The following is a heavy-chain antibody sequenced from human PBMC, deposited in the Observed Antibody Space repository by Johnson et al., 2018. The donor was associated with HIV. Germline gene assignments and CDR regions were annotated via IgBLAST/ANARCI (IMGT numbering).Heavy chain of an antibody. D-gene: IGHD1-26*01. Sequence: QVQLVESGGGLVQPGGSLRLSCAASGFTFSGYWMSWVRQAPGKGLEWVAVMWYDGSNKYYADSVKGRFTISRDNSKNTLYLQMNSLRAEDTAVYYCAKDQWELSRGAFDIWGQGTRVTVSS. V-gene: IGHV3-30*02. CDR2: MWYDGSNK. CDR3: AKDQWELSRGAFDI. CDR1: GFTFSGYW. J-gene: IGHJ3*02.